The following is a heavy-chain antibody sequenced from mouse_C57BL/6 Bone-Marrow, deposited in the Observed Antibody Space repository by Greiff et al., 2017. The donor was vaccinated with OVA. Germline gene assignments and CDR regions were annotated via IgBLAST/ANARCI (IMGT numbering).Heavy chain of an antibody. V-gene: IGHV6-3*01. D-gene: IGHD2-1*01. J-gene: IGHJ1*03. CDR3: TTGSYGNYGTWYFDV. CDR1: GFTFSNYW. Sequence: EVKLMESGGGLVQPGGSMKLSCVASGFTFSNYWMNWVRQSPEKGLEWVAQIRLKSDNYATHYAESVKGRFTISRDDSKSSVYLQMNNLRAEDTGIYYCTTGSYGNYGTWYFDVWGTGTTVTVSS. CDR2: IRLKSDNYAT.